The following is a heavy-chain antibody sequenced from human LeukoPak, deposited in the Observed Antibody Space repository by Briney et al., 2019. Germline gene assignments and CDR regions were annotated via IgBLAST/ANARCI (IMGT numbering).Heavy chain of an antibody. Sequence: GASVTVSCKASVYTFTSYGISWVRQAPGQGLAWMGWISAFNGNTNYEQKLQDRVTMTTDTSTRRAYMELRRLRSDDRAVYYGARDEGVGAAGFDPWGEGTLVTVSS. CDR3: ARDEGVGAAGFDP. D-gene: IGHD2-15*01. CDR1: VYTFTSYG. V-gene: IGHV1-18*01. CDR2: ISAFNGNT. J-gene: IGHJ5*02.